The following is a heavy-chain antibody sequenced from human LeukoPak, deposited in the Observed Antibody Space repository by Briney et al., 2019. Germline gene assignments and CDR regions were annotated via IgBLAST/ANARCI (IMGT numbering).Heavy chain of an antibody. CDR3: ARQFYDSSARLFETYFDL. CDR2: IYRSGST. J-gene: IGHJ2*01. D-gene: IGHD3-22*01. CDR1: GGSISSSNW. V-gene: IGHV4-4*02. Sequence: PSETLSLTCAVSGGSISSSNWWSWVRQPPGKGLEWIGEIYRSGSTYYNPSLKSRVTISVDTSKNQFSLKLSSVTAADTAVYYCARQFYDSSARLFETYFDLWGRGTLVAVSS.